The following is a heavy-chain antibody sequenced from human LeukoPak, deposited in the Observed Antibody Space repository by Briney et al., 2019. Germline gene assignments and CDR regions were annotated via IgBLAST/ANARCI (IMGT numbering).Heavy chain of an antibody. CDR1: GDNVSGNIVA. Sequence: SQTLSLTCDISGDNVSGNIVAWNWIRQSPSRGLEWLGRTNYRSKWYNDYAVSVRGRITINPDTSKNRFSLQLGSVTPEDTAVYYCARGSSGSFDYWGQGTLVTVSS. CDR3: ARGSSGSFDY. J-gene: IGHJ4*02. V-gene: IGHV6-1*01. CDR2: TNYRSKWYN. D-gene: IGHD6-19*01.